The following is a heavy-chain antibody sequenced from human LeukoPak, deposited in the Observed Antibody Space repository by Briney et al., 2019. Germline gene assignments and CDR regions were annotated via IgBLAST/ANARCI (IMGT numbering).Heavy chain of an antibody. Sequence: PGGSLRLSCAASGFTFSSYGMHWVRQAPGKGLEWVAFIRYDGSNKYYADSVKGRFTISRDNSKNTLYLQMNSLRAEDTAVYYCAKDPGVVVSAPDYWGQGTLVTVSS. CDR3: AKDPGVVVSAPDY. CDR2: IRYDGSNK. CDR1: GFTFSSYG. V-gene: IGHV3-30*02. D-gene: IGHD2-2*01. J-gene: IGHJ4*02.